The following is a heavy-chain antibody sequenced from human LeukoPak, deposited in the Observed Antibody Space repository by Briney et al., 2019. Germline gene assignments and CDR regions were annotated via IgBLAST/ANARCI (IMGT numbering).Heavy chain of an antibody. V-gene: IGHV4-39*01. CDR2: IYYSGST. Sequence: SETLSLTCTVSGGSISSSSYYWGWIRQPPGKGLEWIGSIYYSGSTYYNPSLKSRVTISVDTSKNQFSLKLSSVTAADTAVYYCARRLPYYYDSSGYSPWGQGTLVTVSS. CDR3: ARRLPYYYDSSGYSP. D-gene: IGHD3-22*01. CDR1: GGSISSSSYY. J-gene: IGHJ5*02.